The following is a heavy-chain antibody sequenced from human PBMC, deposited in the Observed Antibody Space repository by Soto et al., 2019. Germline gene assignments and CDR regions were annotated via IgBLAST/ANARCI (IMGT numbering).Heavy chain of an antibody. D-gene: IGHD5-18*01. CDR3: AREDRNSYDY. CDR2: INPNSGDT. Sequence: ASVKVSCKASGYTFTSYGISWVRQAPGQGLEWMGWINPNSGDTSYAQKFQGWVTMTRDTSISTAYMELSRPRSDDTAVYYCAREDRNSYDYWGQGTPVTVSS. V-gene: IGHV1-2*04. CDR1: GYTFTSYG. J-gene: IGHJ4*02.